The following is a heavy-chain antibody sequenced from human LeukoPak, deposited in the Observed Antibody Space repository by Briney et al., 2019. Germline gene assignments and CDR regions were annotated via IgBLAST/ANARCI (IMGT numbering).Heavy chain of an antibody. V-gene: IGHV3-53*01. CDR3: ARVEGTDFWSGPFDY. J-gene: IGHJ4*02. Sequence: GGSLRPSCAASGFTVSSNYMSWVRQAPGKGLEWVSVIYSGGSTYYADSVKGRFTISRDNSKNTLYLQMNSLRAEDTAVYYCARVEGTDFWSGPFDYWGQGTLVTVSS. D-gene: IGHD3-3*01. CDR1: GFTVSSNY. CDR2: IYSGGST.